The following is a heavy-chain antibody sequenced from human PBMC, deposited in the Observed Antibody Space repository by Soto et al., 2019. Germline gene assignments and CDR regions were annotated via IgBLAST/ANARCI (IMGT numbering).Heavy chain of an antibody. CDR2: IFHTGRT. Sequence: QVQLQESGPGLMKPSQTLSLTCSVSAGSISSPGYYWSGIRQHPGKGLEWLGYIFHTGRTDYNPSLKSRLTMSVDTSKNQFSLKLTSVTAADTALYYCARGATATTARGAFDIWGQGTMVTVSS. CDR1: AGSISSPGYY. V-gene: IGHV4-31*03. D-gene: IGHD1-1*01. CDR3: ARGATATTARGAFDI. J-gene: IGHJ3*02.